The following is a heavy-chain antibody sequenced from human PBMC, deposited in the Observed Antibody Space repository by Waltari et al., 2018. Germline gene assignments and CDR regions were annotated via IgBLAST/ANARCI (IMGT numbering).Heavy chain of an antibody. J-gene: IGHJ5*02. CDR2: INPNSGGT. D-gene: IGHD3-10*01. V-gene: IGHV1-2*06. Sequence: QVQLVQSGAEVKKPGASVKVSCKASGYTFTGYYMHWVRQAPGQGLEWMGRINPNSGGTNYAQKFQGRVTMTRDTSISTAYMELSRLRSDDTAVYYCARDRVVRGVRGSRDWFDPWGQGTLVTVSS. CDR1: GYTFTGYY. CDR3: ARDRVVRGVRGSRDWFDP.